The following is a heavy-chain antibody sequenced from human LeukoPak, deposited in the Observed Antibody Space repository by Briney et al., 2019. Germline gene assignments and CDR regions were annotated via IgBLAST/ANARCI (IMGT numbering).Heavy chain of an antibody. V-gene: IGHV1-69*01. J-gene: IGHJ3*02. CDR2: IIPIFGTA. Sequence: GASVTVSCTASGGTFSSYAISWVRQAPGQGLEWMGGIIPIFGTANYAQKFQGRVTITADESTSTAYMELSSLRSEDTAVYYCARSWAYYGSPPSAFDIWGQGTMVTVS. CDR3: ARSWAYYGSPPSAFDI. D-gene: IGHD3-22*01. CDR1: GGTFSSYA.